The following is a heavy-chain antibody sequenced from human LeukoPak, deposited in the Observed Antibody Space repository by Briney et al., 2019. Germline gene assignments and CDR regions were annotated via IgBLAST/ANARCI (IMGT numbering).Heavy chain of an antibody. J-gene: IGHJ3*02. V-gene: IGHV3-53*01. D-gene: IGHD6-19*01. Sequence: GGSLRLSSAASGVTVSSNYMSWVRQGPGKRLECVTIIYRGGNTYYAASVKGRFTISRDNSKNTVFLQMNSLRAEDTAVYYCARTRLDAFDIWGQGTMVTVSS. CDR3: ARTRLDAFDI. CDR2: IYRGGNT. CDR1: GVTVSSNY.